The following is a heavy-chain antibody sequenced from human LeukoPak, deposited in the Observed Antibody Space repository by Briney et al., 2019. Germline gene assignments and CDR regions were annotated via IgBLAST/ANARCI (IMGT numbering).Heavy chain of an antibody. V-gene: IGHV3-30-3*01. J-gene: IGHJ4*02. CDR3: VRDEFGLFFDS. D-gene: IGHD3-10*01. CDR1: GFTLSNYA. Sequence: QSGGSLRLSCAASGFTLSNYAMHWVRQAPGKGLEWVTVISYDGSNKYYADSVKGRFTISRENSKSTLFLQMNSLRAEDTAMYYCVRDEFGLFFDSWGQGTLVTVSS. CDR2: ISYDGSNK.